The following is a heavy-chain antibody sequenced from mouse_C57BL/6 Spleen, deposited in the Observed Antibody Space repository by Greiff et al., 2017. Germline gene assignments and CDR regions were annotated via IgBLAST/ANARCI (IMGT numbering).Heavy chain of an antibody. CDR3: ARGGYYYGSSPYAMDY. D-gene: IGHD1-1*01. CDR1: GYTFTDYY. Sequence: QVQLKQSGPELVKPGASVKISCKASGYTFTDYYINWVKQRPGQGLEWIGWIYPGSGNTKYNEKFKGKATLTVDTSSSTANMQISSLTSEDSAVYFWARGGYYYGSSPYAMDYWGQGTSVTVSS. CDR2: IYPGSGNT. V-gene: IGHV1-84*01. J-gene: IGHJ4*01.